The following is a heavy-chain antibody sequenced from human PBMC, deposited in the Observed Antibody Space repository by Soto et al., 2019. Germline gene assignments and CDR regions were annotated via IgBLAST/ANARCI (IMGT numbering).Heavy chain of an antibody. CDR2: IIPIFGTA. Sequence: QVQLVQSGAEVKKPGSSVKVSCKASGGTFSSYAISWVRQAPGQGLEWMGGIIPIFGTANYAQKFQCRVTIAADESTRRAYMELSSLRSEDTAVYYCARVVVPAAIYYYYGMDVWGQGTTVTVSS. D-gene: IGHD2-2*01. V-gene: IGHV1-69*01. CDR1: GGTFSSYA. CDR3: ARVVVPAAIYYYYGMDV. J-gene: IGHJ6*02.